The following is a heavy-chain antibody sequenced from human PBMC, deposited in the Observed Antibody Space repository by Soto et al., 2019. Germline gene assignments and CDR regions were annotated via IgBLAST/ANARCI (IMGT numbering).Heavy chain of an antibody. J-gene: IGHJ4*02. V-gene: IGHV1-69*04. D-gene: IGHD6-6*01. CDR1: GGTFSSYT. Sequence: SVKVSCKASGGTFSSYTISWVRQAPGQGLEWMGRIIPILGIANYAQKFQGRVTITADKSTSTAYMELSSLRSEDTAVYYCAREEGIAARRIDYWGQGTLVTVSS. CDR3: AREEGIAARRIDY. CDR2: IIPILGIA.